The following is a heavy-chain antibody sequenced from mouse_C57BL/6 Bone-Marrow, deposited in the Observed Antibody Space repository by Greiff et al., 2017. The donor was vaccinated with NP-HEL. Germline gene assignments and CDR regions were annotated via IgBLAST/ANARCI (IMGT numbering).Heavy chain of an antibody. J-gene: IGHJ3*01. CDR1: GYSFTGYF. Sequence: EVQGVESGPELVKPGDSVKISCKASGYSFTGYFMNWVMQSHGKSLEWIGRINPYNGDTFYNQKLKGKATLTVDKSSSTAHMELRSLTSEASAVYYCARSYDGYLAWFAYWGQGTLVTASA. D-gene: IGHD2-3*01. CDR2: INPYNGDT. CDR3: ARSYDGYLAWFAY. V-gene: IGHV1-20*01.